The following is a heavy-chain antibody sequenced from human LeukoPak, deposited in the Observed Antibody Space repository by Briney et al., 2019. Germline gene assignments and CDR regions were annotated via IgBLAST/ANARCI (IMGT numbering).Heavy chain of an antibody. CDR2: INWNGGNT. CDR1: GFTFGDYG. V-gene: IGHV3-20*04. Sequence: GGSLRLSCAASGFTFGDYGMSWVRQAPGKGLEWVSSINWNGGNTAYADSVKGRFTISRDTAKDSLYLQLNSLRAEDTAVYYCARDRGPFDIWGQGTMVTVSS. CDR3: ARDRGPFDI. D-gene: IGHD3-10*01. J-gene: IGHJ3*02.